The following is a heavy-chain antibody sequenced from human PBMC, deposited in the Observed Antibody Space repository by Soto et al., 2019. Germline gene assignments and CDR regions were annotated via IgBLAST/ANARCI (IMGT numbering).Heavy chain of an antibody. CDR3: AKDQNYYVWSGPPA. J-gene: IGHJ4*02. D-gene: IGHD3-3*01. CDR1: GFTFDDYA. V-gene: IGHV3-9*01. CDR2: ISWNSSDI. Sequence: LRPSWTVSGFTFDDYAMHWGRLAPGKGLEWGWGISWNSSDIYYADSVKGRFTISRDNAKHSLYLQMNSMTAEDTALYYCAKDQNYYVWSGPPAGGQGALVTVSS.